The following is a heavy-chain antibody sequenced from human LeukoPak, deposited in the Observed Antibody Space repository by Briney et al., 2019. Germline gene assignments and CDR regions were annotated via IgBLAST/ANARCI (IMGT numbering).Heavy chain of an antibody. CDR1: GFTFSRYW. CDR2: IKEDGSEK. Sequence: PGGSLRLSCAASGFTFSRYWMSWVRQAPGKGLEWLANIKEDGSEKYYVDSVKSRFTISRDNAKNSLYLQMNSLRAEDTAVYYCASTGYTSGWLVWGQGTLVTVSS. J-gene: IGHJ4*02. CDR3: ASTGYTSGWLV. V-gene: IGHV3-7*01. D-gene: IGHD6-19*01.